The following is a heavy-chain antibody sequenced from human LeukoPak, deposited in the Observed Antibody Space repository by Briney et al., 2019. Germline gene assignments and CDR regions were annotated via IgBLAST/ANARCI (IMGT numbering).Heavy chain of an antibody. CDR3: ARVELVAAVANWFDP. CDR1: GGSFSGYY. V-gene: IGHV4-34*01. CDR2: INHSGST. Sequence: SETLSLTCAVYGGSFSGYYWSWIRQPPGKGLEWIGEINHSGSTNYNPSLKSRVTISVDTSKNQFSLKLSSVTAADTAVYYCARVELVAAVANWFDPWGQGTLVTVSS. J-gene: IGHJ5*02. D-gene: IGHD2-15*01.